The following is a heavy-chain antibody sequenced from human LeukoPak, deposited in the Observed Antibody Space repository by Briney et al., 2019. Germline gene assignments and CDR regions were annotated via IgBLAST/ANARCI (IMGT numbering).Heavy chain of an antibody. D-gene: IGHD2-2*01. CDR3: ARDSAALDF. CDR1: GGSINNYY. CDR2: IYYSGST. J-gene: IGHJ4*02. V-gene: IGHV4-30-4*08. Sequence: PSETLSLTCTVSGGSINNYYWSLIRQPPGKGLEWIGYIYYSGSTYYNPSLKSRVTISVDTSKNQFSLKLSSVTAADTAVYYCARDSAALDFWGQGTLVTVSS.